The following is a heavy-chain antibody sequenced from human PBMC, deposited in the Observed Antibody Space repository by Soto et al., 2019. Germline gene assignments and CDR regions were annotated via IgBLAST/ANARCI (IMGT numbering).Heavy chain of an antibody. CDR3: ARGISRYDFWSGFSDYFDY. CDR2: INPSGGST. D-gene: IGHD3-3*01. Sequence: ASVKVSCKASGYTFTSYYMHWVRQAPGQGLEWMGIINPSGGSTSYAQKFQGRVTMTRDTSTSTAYMELSSLRSEDTAVYYCARGISRYDFWSGFSDYFDYWGQGTLVTVSS. V-gene: IGHV1-46*01. J-gene: IGHJ4*02. CDR1: GYTFTSYY.